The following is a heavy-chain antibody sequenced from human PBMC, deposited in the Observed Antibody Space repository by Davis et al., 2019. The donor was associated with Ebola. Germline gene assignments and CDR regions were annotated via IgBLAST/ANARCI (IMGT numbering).Heavy chain of an antibody. V-gene: IGHV3-23*01. CDR1: GFTFSSYA. CDR3: AKRAPDIVVVPAANQLIGYFDY. Sequence: GESLKISCAASGFTFSSYAMSWVRQAPGKGLEWVSAISGSGGSTYYADSVKGRFTITRDNSKNTLYLQMNSLRAEDTAVYYCAKRAPDIVVVPAANQLIGYFDYWGQGTLVTVSS. J-gene: IGHJ4*02. D-gene: IGHD2-2*01. CDR2: ISGSGGST.